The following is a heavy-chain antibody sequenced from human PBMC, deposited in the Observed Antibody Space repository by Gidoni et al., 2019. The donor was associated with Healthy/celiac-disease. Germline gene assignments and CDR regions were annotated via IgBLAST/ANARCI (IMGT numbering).Heavy chain of an antibody. Sequence: QVQLQESGPGLVKPSGTMSLTCAVSGGSISSSNWCSLVRQPPGKGREWIGEIYHSGSTNYNPSLKRRVTISVDKSKNQCSLKLSSVTAADTAVYYCASWTTWDYYYGMDVWGQGTTVTVSS. V-gene: IGHV4-4*02. CDR1: GGSISSSNW. CDR3: ASWTTWDYYYGMDV. D-gene: IGHD1-1*01. CDR2: IYHSGST. J-gene: IGHJ6*02.